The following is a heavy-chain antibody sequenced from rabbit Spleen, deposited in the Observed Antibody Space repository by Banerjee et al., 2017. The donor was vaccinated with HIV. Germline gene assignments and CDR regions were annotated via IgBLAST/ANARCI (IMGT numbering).Heavy chain of an antibody. J-gene: IGHJ4*01. Sequence: QSLEESGGDLVKPGASLTLTCTASGLDFSSSYYMCWVRQAPGKGLEWIGYIDPIFGSTYYASWVNGRFTISSDNAQNTVDLQMNSLTAADTATYFCARHAGYAGYGYSTLDLWGPGTLVTVS. V-gene: IGHV1S40*01. CDR3: ARHAGYAGYGYSTLDL. D-gene: IGHD8-1*01. CDR1: GLDFSSSYY. CDR2: IDPIFGST.